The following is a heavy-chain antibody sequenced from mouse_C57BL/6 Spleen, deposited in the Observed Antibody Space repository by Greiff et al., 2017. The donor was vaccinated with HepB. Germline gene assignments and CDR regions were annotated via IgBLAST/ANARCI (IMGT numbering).Heavy chain of an antibody. J-gene: IGHJ3*01. CDR2: ISDGGSYT. Sequence: EVHLVESGGGLVKPGGSLKLSCAASGFTFSSYAMSWVRQTPEKRLEWVATISDGGSYTYYPDNVKGRFTISRDNAKNNLYLQMSHLKSEDTAMYYCARAYYSNYSAWLAYWGQGTLVTVSA. CDR3: ARAYYSNYSAWLAY. V-gene: IGHV5-4*01. D-gene: IGHD2-5*01. CDR1: GFTFSSYA.